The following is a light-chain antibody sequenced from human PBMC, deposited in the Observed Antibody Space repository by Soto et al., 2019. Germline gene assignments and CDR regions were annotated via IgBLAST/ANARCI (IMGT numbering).Light chain of an antibody. CDR3: QQYNIWPPYT. V-gene: IGKV3-15*01. Sequence: EVVLTQSPVTLSLSPGERATLSCRASQRISSNLAWYQQKPGQPPRLLIYGASTRATGIPARFSGSGSGTEFTLTISGLQSEDFALYYCQQYNIWPPYTFGQGTRLEIK. CDR1: QRISSN. CDR2: GAS. J-gene: IGKJ5*01.